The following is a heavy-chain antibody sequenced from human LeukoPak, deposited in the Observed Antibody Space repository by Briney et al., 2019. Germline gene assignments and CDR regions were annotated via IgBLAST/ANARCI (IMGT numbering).Heavy chain of an antibody. Sequence: GASVKVSCKASGYTFTSYGISWVRQAPGQGLEWTGWISAYNGNTNYAQKLQGRVTMTTDTSTSTAYMELRSLRSDDTAVYYCARAKGGDCSSTSCYIGGSWFDPWGQGTLVTVSS. CDR3: ARAKGGDCSSTSCYIGGSWFDP. CDR2: ISAYNGNT. CDR1: GYTFTSYG. D-gene: IGHD2-2*02. V-gene: IGHV1-18*01. J-gene: IGHJ5*02.